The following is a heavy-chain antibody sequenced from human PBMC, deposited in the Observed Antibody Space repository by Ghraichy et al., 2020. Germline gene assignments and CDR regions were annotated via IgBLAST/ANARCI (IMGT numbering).Heavy chain of an antibody. CDR3: ARDEGGNTAMITGLFDF. CDR2: ISNSGRYI. D-gene: IGHD5-18*01. J-gene: IGHJ4*02. CDR1: GFTFSSYS. V-gene: IGHV3-21*01. Sequence: LSLTCAASGFTFSSYSMNWVRQAPGKGLEWVSSISNSGRYIYYADSVKGRFTISRDNAKNSLYLQMNSLRAEDTALYYCARDEGGNTAMITGLFDFWGQGTLVTVSS.